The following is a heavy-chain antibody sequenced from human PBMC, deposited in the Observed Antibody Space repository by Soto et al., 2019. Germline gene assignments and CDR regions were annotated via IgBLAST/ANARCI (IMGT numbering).Heavy chain of an antibody. Sequence: SVKVSCKASGGTFSSYAISWVRQAPGQGLEWMGEIIPIFGTANYAQKFQGRVTITADESTSTAYMELSSLRSEDTAVYYCARDTAVAASGWFDPWGQGTLVTVSS. CDR1: GGTFSSYA. CDR3: ARDTAVAASGWFDP. CDR2: IIPIFGTA. J-gene: IGHJ5*02. V-gene: IGHV1-69*13. D-gene: IGHD6-19*01.